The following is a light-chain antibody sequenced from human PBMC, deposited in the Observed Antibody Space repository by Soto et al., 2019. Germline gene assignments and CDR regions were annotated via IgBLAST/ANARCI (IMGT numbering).Light chain of an antibody. V-gene: IGKV3-11*01. J-gene: IGKJ5*01. Sequence: EIVMTQSPATLSVSPGERATLSCRASQSVSSYLAWYQQKPGQAPRPLIYGASNRATGIPARFSGSGSGTDFTLTISSLEPEDFAVYYCQQRSNWPITFGQGTRLEIK. CDR1: QSVSSY. CDR3: QQRSNWPIT. CDR2: GAS.